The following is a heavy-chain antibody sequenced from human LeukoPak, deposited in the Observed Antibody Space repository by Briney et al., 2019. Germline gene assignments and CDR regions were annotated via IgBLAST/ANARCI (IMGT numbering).Heavy chain of an antibody. D-gene: IGHD1-26*01. CDR3: ARDKQVGPSLFDF. J-gene: IGHJ4*02. V-gene: IGHV3-7*04. CDR2: IKQDGTEQ. Sequence: ETLSLTCTVSGGSISSSSYYWGWIRQPPGKGLEWVANIKQDGTEQYYVDSVRGRFTISRDNAKNSLSLQMNSLRAEDSAVYYCARDKQVGPSLFDFWGQGTLVTVSS. CDR1: GGSISSSSYY.